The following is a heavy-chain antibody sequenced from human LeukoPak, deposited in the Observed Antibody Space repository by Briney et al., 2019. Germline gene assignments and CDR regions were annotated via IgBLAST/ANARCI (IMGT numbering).Heavy chain of an antibody. D-gene: IGHD3-3*01. J-gene: IGHJ4*02. CDR3: AGRAIFGVDGSFDY. Sequence: SEPLSLTCTVSGGSITSTSYSWGWIRQPPGKGLEWIESIFHSGSTYYSPSLKSRVTISVDTSENHFSLKMSSVTAADTAVYYCAGRAIFGVDGSFDYWGQRTLVSVCS. V-gene: IGHV4-39*02. CDR1: GGSITSTSYS. CDR2: IFHSGST.